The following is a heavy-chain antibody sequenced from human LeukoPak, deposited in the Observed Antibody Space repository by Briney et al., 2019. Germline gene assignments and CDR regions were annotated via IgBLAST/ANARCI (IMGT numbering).Heavy chain of an antibody. CDR2: ISYDGSNK. CDR3: AREKVPAAIYFDY. J-gene: IGHJ4*02. D-gene: IGHD2-2*01. Sequence: PGRSLRLSCAASGFTFSSYAMHWVRQAPGKGLEWVAVISYDGSNKYYADSVKGRFTISRDNSKNTLYLQMNSLRAEDTAVYYCAREKVPAAIYFDYWGQGTLVTVSS. CDR1: GFTFSSYA. V-gene: IGHV3-30-3*01.